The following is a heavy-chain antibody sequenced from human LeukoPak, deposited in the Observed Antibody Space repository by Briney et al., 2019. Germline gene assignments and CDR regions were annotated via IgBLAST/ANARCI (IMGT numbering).Heavy chain of an antibody. D-gene: IGHD3-22*01. CDR1: GGSISSYY. Sequence: SETLSLTCTVSGGSISSYYRSWIRQPPGKGLEWIGYIYYSGSTNYNPSLKSRVTISVDTSKNQFSLKLSSVTAADTAVYYCARRGLGSSGYDAFDIWGQGTMVTVSS. J-gene: IGHJ3*02. V-gene: IGHV4-59*08. CDR3: ARRGLGSSGYDAFDI. CDR2: IYYSGST.